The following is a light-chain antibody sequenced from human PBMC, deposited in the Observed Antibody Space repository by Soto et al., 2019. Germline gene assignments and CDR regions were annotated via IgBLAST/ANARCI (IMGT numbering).Light chain of an antibody. CDR2: GAS. J-gene: IGKJ2*01. V-gene: IGKV3-20*01. CDR3: HQYGSSPYT. CDR1: QSVSSSY. Sequence: EIVLTQSPGTLSLSPGERATLSCRASQSVSSSYLAWYQQKPGQAPRLLIYGASSRATGIPDRFSGSGSGTDFTLTISRLEPEDVVVYYCHQYGSSPYTFGQGTKLEIK.